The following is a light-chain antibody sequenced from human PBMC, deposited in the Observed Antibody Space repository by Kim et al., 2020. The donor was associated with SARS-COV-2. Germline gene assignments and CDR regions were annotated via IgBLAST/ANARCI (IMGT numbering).Light chain of an antibody. CDR3: AAWDDSLNGHWV. J-gene: IGLJ3*02. Sequence: RVTISCSGSSSNIVSNTVNWYQQLPGTAPKLLIYSNNQRPSGVPDRFSGSKSGTSASLAISGLQSEDEADYYCAAWDDSLNGHWVFGGGTKLTVL. CDR2: SNN. CDR1: SSNIVSNT. V-gene: IGLV1-44*01.